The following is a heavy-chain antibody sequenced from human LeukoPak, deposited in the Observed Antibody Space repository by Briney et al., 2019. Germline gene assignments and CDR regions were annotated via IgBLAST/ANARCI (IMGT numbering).Heavy chain of an antibody. CDR1: GYTFTGYY. CDR2: INPNSGGT. CDR3: ARDNCTNGVCYPFFDY. V-gene: IGHV1-2*02. D-gene: IGHD2-8*01. J-gene: IGHJ4*02. Sequence: ASVTVSCKASGYTFTGYYIHWVRQAPGQGLEWMGWINPNSGGTNYAQKFQGRVTMTRDTSISTAYMELSRLRSDDTAVYYCARDNCTNGVCYPFFDYWGQGTLVTVSS.